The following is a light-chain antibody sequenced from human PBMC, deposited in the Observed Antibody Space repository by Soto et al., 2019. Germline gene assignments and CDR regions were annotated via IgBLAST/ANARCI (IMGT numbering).Light chain of an antibody. V-gene: IGKV3-11*01. CDR2: DAS. Sequence: EIVLTQSPATLSLSPGERATLSCRASQSVSSYLAWYQQKPGQAPRLLIYDASNKATRIPASFSGSGSGTDFTITISSLEPEDFAVYYCQQRSHWPPFTFGPGTKVDI. CDR1: QSVSSY. CDR3: QQRSHWPPFT. J-gene: IGKJ3*01.